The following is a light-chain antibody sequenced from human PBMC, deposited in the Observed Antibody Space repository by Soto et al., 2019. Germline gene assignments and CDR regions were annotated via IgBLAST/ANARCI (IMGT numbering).Light chain of an antibody. V-gene: IGKV3-20*01. CDR1: QSVSNNY. Sequence: EIVMTQSPDTLSVSPGDRATLSCRASQSVSNNYLAWYQQKPGQAPRLLIYGASNRATGIPDRFSGSGSGTDFTLTISRLEPEDFAAFFCQQYGTSEIIFGQGTRLEIK. J-gene: IGKJ5*01. CDR2: GAS. CDR3: QQYGTSEII.